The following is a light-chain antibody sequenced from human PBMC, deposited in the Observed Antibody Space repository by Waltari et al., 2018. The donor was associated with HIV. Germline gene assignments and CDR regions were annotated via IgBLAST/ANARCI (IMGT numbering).Light chain of an antibody. CDR2: GAS. CDR1: QSLSTD. CDR3: QQYGGSPPKVT. Sequence: EIVMTQSPATLSVSPGERATLSCRASQSLSTDLAWYQQRPGQAPRLLIYGASSRATGIPPRFSGSGSGTEFTLTISSLQSEDFAVYYCQQYGGSPPKVTFGPGTKVDIK. V-gene: IGKV3D-15*01. J-gene: IGKJ3*01.